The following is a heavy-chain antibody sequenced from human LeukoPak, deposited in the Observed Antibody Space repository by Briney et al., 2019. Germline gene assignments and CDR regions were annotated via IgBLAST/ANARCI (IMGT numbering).Heavy chain of an antibody. J-gene: IGHJ3*02. D-gene: IGHD2/OR15-2a*01. CDR2: ISSRGSTI. Sequence: GGSLRLSCAASGFTFSDYYMSWIRQAPGKGLGWVSYISSRGSTIYYADSVKGRFTISRDNAKNSLYLQMNSLRADDTAVYYCLTIVETTFDAFDIWGQGTMVTVSS. CDR3: LTIVETTFDAFDI. V-gene: IGHV3-11*04. CDR1: GFTFSDYY.